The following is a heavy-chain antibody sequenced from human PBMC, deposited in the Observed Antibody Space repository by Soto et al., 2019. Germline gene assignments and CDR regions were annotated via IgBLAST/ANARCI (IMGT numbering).Heavy chain of an antibody. CDR3: ARALILTGYYIHDAFDI. Sequence: SETLSLTCTVSRGSISSYYWSWIRQPPGKGLEWIGYIYYSGSTNYNPSLKSRVTISVDTSKNQFSLKLSSVTAADTAVYYCARALILTGYYIHDAFDIWGQGTMVTVSS. J-gene: IGHJ3*02. CDR1: RGSISSYY. V-gene: IGHV4-59*01. CDR2: IYYSGST. D-gene: IGHD3-9*01.